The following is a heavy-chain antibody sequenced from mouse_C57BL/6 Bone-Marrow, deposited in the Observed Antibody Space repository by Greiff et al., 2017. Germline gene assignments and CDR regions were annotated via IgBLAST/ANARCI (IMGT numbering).Heavy chain of an antibody. V-gene: IGHV2-5*01. CDR1: GFSLPSYG. J-gene: IGHJ4*01. CDR2: IWRGGRP. CDR3: AKRDYSNPYAMDY. Sequence: QVQLQQSGPGLVQPSQSLSITCTVSGFSLPSYGLHWVRQSPGTGLAWLGVIWRGGRPDYNAAFMSILSITKDNSKSQVFVKMNSLQADDTAIYYCAKRDYSNPYAMDYGGQGTSVTGSS. D-gene: IGHD2-5*01.